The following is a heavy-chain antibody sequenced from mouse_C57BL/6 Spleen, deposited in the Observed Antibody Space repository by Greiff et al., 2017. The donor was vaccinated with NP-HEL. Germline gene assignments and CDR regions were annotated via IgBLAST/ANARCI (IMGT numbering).Heavy chain of an antibody. Sequence: VQLQQSGAELVKPGASVKLSCTASGFNINDYYMHWVKQRTEQGLEWIGRIDPEDGETKYAPKFQGKATLTADTSSNTAYLQLSSLTSEDTAVYYCAGYDYDGEAWFAYWGQGTLVTVSA. CDR3: AGYDYDGEAWFAY. V-gene: IGHV14-2*01. CDR2: IDPEDGET. J-gene: IGHJ3*01. D-gene: IGHD2-4*01. CDR1: GFNINDYY.